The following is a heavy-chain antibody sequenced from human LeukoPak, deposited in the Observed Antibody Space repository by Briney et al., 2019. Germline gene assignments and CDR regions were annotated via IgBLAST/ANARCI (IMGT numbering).Heavy chain of an antibody. CDR3: ARGSAYGSGSYYFDY. D-gene: IGHD3-10*01. CDR1: GFTFTSYS. V-gene: IGHV3-23*01. Sequence: PGGSLKLSCAASGFTFTSYSMNWVRQAPGKGLEWVSTISGGGGSTYYADSVKGRFTISRDNSKNTLYLQMNSLRAEDTAVYYCARGSAYGSGSYYFDYWGQGTLVTVSS. CDR2: ISGGGGST. J-gene: IGHJ4*02.